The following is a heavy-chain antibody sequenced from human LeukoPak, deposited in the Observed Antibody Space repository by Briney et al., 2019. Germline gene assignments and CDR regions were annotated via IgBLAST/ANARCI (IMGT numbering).Heavy chain of an antibody. CDR3: ARGVMGLPGWYFDL. CDR1: GFTFSTYW. V-gene: IGHV3-7*01. CDR2: IRRDGSVK. D-gene: IGHD1-26*01. J-gene: IGHJ2*01. Sequence: GGSLRLSCAASGFTFSTYWMSWVRQAPGKGLEWVANIRRDGSVKYYVDSVKGRFTVSRDNARKSLYLQVNSLRAEDTAVYFCARGVMGLPGWYFDLWGRGTLVTVSS.